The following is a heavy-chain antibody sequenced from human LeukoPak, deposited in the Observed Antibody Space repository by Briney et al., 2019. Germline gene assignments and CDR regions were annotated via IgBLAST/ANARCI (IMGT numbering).Heavy chain of an antibody. CDR3: TRWNSSGWYGGFNDY. V-gene: IGHV3-49*04. CDR2: IRSKDYGGTT. CDR1: GFTFGDYA. D-gene: IGHD6-19*01. Sequence: GGSLRLSCTASGFTFGDYAMSWVRQAPGKGLEWVGFIRSKDYGGTTEYAASVKGRFTISRDDSKSIAYLQMNSLKTEDTAVYYCTRWNSSGWYGGFNDYWGQGTPVTVSS. J-gene: IGHJ4*02.